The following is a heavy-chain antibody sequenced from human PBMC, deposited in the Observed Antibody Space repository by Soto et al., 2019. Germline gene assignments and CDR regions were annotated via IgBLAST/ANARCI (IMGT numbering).Heavy chain of an antibody. D-gene: IGHD3-22*01. Sequence: GGSLRLSCAASGFTFSSYAMHWVRQAPGKGLEWVAVISYDGSNKYYADSVKGRFTISRDNSKNTLYLQMNSLRAEDTAVYYCARATYYYDSSGLYPFDYWGQGTQVTVSS. CDR1: GFTFSSYA. CDR3: ARATYYYDSSGLYPFDY. J-gene: IGHJ4*02. CDR2: ISYDGSNK. V-gene: IGHV3-30-3*01.